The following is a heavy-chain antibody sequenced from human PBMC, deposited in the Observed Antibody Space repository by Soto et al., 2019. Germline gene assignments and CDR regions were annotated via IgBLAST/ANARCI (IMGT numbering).Heavy chain of an antibody. CDR3: ARDKVRGYYDFWREITNGMDV. CDR2: ISYDGSNK. CDR1: GFTFSSYA. D-gene: IGHD3-3*01. Sequence: GGSLRLSCAASGFTFSSYAMHWVRQAPGKGLEWVAVISYDGSNKYYADSVKGRFTISRDNSKNTLYLQMNSLRAEDTAVYDCARDKVRGYYDFWREITNGMDVWGQGTTVTVSS. J-gene: IGHJ6*02. V-gene: IGHV3-30-3*01.